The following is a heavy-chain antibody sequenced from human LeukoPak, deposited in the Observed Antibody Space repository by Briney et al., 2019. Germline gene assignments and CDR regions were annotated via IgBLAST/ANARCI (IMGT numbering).Heavy chain of an antibody. CDR3: AREGNYYDMDV. V-gene: IGHV3-53*01. Sequence: GESLRLSCAASGLPFSNAWMSWVRQAPGKGLEWVSVIFSGGTTYYADSVKGRFTISRDNSKNTLYLQMNSLRAEDTAVYYCAREGNYYDMDVWGQGTTVTVSS. CDR2: IFSGGTT. CDR1: GLPFSNAW. J-gene: IGHJ6*02.